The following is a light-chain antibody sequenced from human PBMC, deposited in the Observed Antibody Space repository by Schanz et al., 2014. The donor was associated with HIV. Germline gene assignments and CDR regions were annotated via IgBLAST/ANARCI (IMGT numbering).Light chain of an antibody. CDR1: QSVSSN. CDR2: GTS. V-gene: IGKV3-11*01. CDR3: QQRSNWPIT. J-gene: IGKJ5*01. Sequence: EIVLTQSPGTLSLSPGERATLSCRASQSVSSNFLAWYQQKPGQAPRLVIFGTSNRATGIPDRFSGSDSGTDFTLTISSLEPEDFAVYYCQQRSNWPITFGQGTRLEIK.